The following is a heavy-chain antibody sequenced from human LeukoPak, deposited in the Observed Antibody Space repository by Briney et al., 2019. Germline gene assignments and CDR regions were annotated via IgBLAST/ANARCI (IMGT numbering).Heavy chain of an antibody. Sequence: NPSGTLSLTCAVSGGSISSSNWWSWVRQPPGKGLEWIGEINHSGSTNYNPSLKSRVTISVDTSKNQFSLKLSSVTAADTAVYYCARGRLSRYGMDVWGKGTTVTVSS. D-gene: IGHD2-15*01. CDR2: INHSGST. CDR1: GGSISSSNW. V-gene: IGHV4-4*02. J-gene: IGHJ6*04. CDR3: ARGRLSRYGMDV.